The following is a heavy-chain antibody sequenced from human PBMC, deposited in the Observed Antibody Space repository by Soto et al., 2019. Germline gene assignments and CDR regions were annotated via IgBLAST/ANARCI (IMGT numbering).Heavy chain of an antibody. Sequence: EVQLVESGGGLVQPGGSLRLSCAASGFTLSGRSMHWVRQAPGKGLVWVSGIDNAGTDSTYADSVKGRFTSSRDNGKNLLYLQMNMLRGEDTAVYYCARGWFGPDVWGKGITVNVSS. CDR1: GFTLSGRS. D-gene: IGHD3-10*01. V-gene: IGHV3-74*01. CDR3: ARGWFGPDV. J-gene: IGHJ6*04. CDR2: IDNAGTDS.